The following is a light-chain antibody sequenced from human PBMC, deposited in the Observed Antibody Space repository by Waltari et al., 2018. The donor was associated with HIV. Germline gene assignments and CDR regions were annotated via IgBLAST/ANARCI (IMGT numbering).Light chain of an antibody. V-gene: IGLV7-43*01. CDR3: IIFFGGTPPRV. CDR2: GAG. Sequence: QTVVTQGPSLTVSPGGTVTLTCVLSTGSVTSGPFPNWFQQKPRHAPWTLMYGAGKNNSWTPARFSRSPHGGKAALTLSGGQPEDEADYYCIIFFGGTPPRVFGGGTKLAVL. CDR1: TGSVTSGPF. J-gene: IGLJ3*02.